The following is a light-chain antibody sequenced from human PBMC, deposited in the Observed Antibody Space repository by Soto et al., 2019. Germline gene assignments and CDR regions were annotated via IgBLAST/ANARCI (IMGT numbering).Light chain of an antibody. V-gene: IGKV3-15*01. Sequence: EIVLTQSPATLSLSPVERATLSCRAGQSVSSYLLWYQQKPGQAPRLLIYGTSSRATGIPARFSGSGSETEFTLTISSLQSEDFAVYYCQQYINWPTFGGGTKVDIK. J-gene: IGKJ4*01. CDR1: QSVSSY. CDR3: QQYINWPT. CDR2: GTS.